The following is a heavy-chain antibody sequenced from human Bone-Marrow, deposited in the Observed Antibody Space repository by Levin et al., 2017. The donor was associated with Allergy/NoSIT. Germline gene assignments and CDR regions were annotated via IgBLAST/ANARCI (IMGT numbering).Heavy chain of an antibody. J-gene: IGHJ3*02. CDR1: GFTFSSYS. CDR3: ARVQTYCSGGSCYLDAFDI. Sequence: GESLKISCAASGFTFSSYSMNWVRQAPGKGLEWVSSISSSSSYIYYADSVKGRFTISRDNAKNSLYLQMNSLRAEDTAVYYCARVQTYCSGGSCYLDAFDIWGQGTMVTVSS. V-gene: IGHV3-21*01. D-gene: IGHD2-15*01. CDR2: ISSSSSYI.